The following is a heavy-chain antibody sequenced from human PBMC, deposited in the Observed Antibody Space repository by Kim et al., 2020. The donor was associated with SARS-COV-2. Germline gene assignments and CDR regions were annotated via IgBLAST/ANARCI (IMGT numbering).Heavy chain of an antibody. CDR1: GFTFSSYG. CDR3: AREVLAAGNYYYGMDV. D-gene: IGHD6-13*01. J-gene: IGHJ6*02. V-gene: IGHV3-33*05. CDR2: ISYDGSNK. Sequence: GGSLRLSCAASGFTFSSYGMHWVRQAPGKGLEWVAVISYDGSNKYYADSVKGRFTISRDNSKNTLYLQMNSLRAEDTAVYYCAREVLAAGNYYYGMDVWGQGTTVTVSS.